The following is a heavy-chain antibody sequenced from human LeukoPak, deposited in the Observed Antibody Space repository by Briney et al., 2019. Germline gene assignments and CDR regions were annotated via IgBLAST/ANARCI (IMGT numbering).Heavy chain of an antibody. CDR3: RRDPSAHYYDRSGYHH. CDR2: IIPIFGTA. V-gene: IGHV1-69*05. J-gene: IGHJ5*02. D-gene: IGHD3-22*01. CDR1: GGTFSSYA. Sequence: ASVKVSCKASGGTFSSYAISWVRQAPGQGLERMGGIIPIFGTANYAQKFQGRVTITTDESTSTAYMELSSLRSEDTAVYYCRRDPSAHYYDRSGYHHWAQEPLVTFS.